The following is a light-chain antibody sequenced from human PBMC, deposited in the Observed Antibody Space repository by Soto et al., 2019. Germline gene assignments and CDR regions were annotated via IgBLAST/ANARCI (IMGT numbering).Light chain of an antibody. CDR3: SSYTSSTTLV. Sequence: QSALTQPASVSASPGQAITISCTGNRGDIGGYNYVSWYQQHPGKAPKLMIYDVYHRPSGVSNRFSASKSGNTASLTISGLQAEDEADYYCSSYTSSTTLVFGTGTKVTVL. J-gene: IGLJ1*01. CDR2: DVY. V-gene: IGLV2-14*03. CDR1: RGDIGGYNY.